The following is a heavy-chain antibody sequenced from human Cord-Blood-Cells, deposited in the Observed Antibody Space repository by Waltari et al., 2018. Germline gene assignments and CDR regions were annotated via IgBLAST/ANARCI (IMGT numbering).Heavy chain of an antibody. D-gene: IGHD3-10*01. CDR2: ISSSSSYI. CDR1: GFTFSSYS. Sequence: EVQLVESGGGLVKPGGSLRLSCAASGFTFSSYSMNWVRQAPGKGVEWVSSISSSSSYIYYADSVTGRVTISRDNAKNSLYLQMNSLRAEDTAVYYCARSGYFGDAFDIWGQGTMVTVSS. J-gene: IGHJ3*02. V-gene: IGHV3-21*01. CDR3: ARSGYFGDAFDI.